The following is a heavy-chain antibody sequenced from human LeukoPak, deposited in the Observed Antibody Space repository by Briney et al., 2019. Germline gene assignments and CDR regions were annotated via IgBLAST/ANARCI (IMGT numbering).Heavy chain of an antibody. CDR3: ATGYRIGWSSGYFDY. Sequence: PSETLSLTCAVSGYSISSGYYWGWIRQPPGKGLEWIGTIYYSGSTYYNPSLEGRVTISVDTSKNQFSLKLSSVTATDTAVYYCATGYRIGWSSGYFDYWGQGTLVATSS. V-gene: IGHV4-38-2*01. CDR1: GYSISSGYY. CDR2: IYYSGST. D-gene: IGHD6-19*01. J-gene: IGHJ4*02.